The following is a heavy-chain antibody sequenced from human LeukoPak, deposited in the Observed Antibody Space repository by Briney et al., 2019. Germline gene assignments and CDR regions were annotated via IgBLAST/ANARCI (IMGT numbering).Heavy chain of an antibody. J-gene: IGHJ4*02. CDR2: IIPIFGTA. CDR1: GGTFSSYA. V-gene: IGHV1-69*06. D-gene: IGHD1-1*01. CDR3: ARGVQLDRYYFDY. Sequence: SVKVSCKASGGTFSSYAISWVRQAPGQGLEWKGGIIPIFGTANYAQKFQGRVTITADKSTSTAYMELSSLRSEDTAVYYCARGVQLDRYYFDYWGQGTLVTVSS.